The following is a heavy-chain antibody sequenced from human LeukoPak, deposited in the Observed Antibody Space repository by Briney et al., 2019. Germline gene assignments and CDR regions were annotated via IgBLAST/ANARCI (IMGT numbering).Heavy chain of an antibody. D-gene: IGHD4-17*01. Sequence: GGSLRLSCAASGFTFSSHGMHWVRQAPGKGLEWVAFIRYDGRNKYYADSVKDRFTISRDNSKNTLYLQMNSLRAEDTAVYYCARANDYGDYGGLDYWGQGTLVTVSS. CDR1: GFTFSSHG. CDR3: ARANDYGDYGGLDY. CDR2: IRYDGRNK. V-gene: IGHV3-30*02. J-gene: IGHJ4*02.